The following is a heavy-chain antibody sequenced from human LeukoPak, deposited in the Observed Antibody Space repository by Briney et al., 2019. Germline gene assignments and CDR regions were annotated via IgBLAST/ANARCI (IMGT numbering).Heavy chain of an antibody. V-gene: IGHV1-18*01. CDR2: ISNYNGNT. CDR1: GYTFTSYG. D-gene: IGHD3-22*01. CDR3: ATHYSSGHFTYYFDY. J-gene: IGHJ4*02. Sequence: ASVKVSCKASGYTFTSYGISWVRQAPGQGLEWMGWISNYNGNTEYAQKVQGRVTLTKDTSTGTVYMELRSLRADGTAVYYCATHYSSGHFTYYFDYWGQGTLVTVSS.